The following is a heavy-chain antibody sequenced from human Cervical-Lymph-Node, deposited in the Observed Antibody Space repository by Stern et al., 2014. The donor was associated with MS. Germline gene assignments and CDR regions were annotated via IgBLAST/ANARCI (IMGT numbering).Heavy chain of an antibody. J-gene: IGHJ4*02. D-gene: IGHD1-1*01. V-gene: IGHV3-53*01. Sequence: EVQLVESGGGVIQPGGSLRLSCTASGFTVSRDYMTWVRQAPGKGLEWVSLITNVGSTFYTDSVNGRFAISRDESKNPVYLHMTSLRAEDTAMYYCARDTSSPERSDWWGQGTLVTVSS. CDR1: GFTVSRDY. CDR3: ARDTSSPERSDW. CDR2: ITNVGST.